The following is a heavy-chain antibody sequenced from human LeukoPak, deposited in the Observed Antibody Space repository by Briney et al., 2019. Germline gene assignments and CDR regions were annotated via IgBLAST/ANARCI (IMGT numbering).Heavy chain of an antibody. CDR1: GFTFSSYA. CDR2: INWNGGST. Sequence: GGSLRLSCAASGFTFSSYAMTWVRQAPGKGLEWVSAINWNGGSTGYADSVKGRFTISRDNAKNSLYVQMNSLRAEDTAFYYCARDRSSGWTRGFDYWGQGTLVTVSS. CDR3: ARDRSSGWTRGFDY. V-gene: IGHV3-20*04. D-gene: IGHD6-19*01. J-gene: IGHJ4*02.